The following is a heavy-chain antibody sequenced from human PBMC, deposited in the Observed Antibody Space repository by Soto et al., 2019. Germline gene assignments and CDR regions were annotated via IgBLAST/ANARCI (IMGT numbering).Heavy chain of an antibody. J-gene: IGHJ6*02. V-gene: IGHV3-30-3*01. CDR2: ISYDGSNK. Sequence: GGSLRLSCAASGFTFSSYAMHWVRQAPGKGLEWVAVISYDGSNKYYADSVKGRFTISRDNSKNTLYLQMNSLRAEDTAVYYCARDGEVAAAGRYYYGMDVWGQGTTVTVSS. CDR1: GFTFSSYA. D-gene: IGHD6-13*01. CDR3: ARDGEVAAAGRYYYGMDV.